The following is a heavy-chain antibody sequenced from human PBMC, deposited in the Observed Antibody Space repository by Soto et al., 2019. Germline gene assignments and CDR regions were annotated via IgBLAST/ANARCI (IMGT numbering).Heavy chain of an antibody. CDR2: ISDYGRI. Sequence: EVQLVESGGGLVQSGGSLRLACAASGFTFRNYWMHWVRQAPGKGLVWVSRISDYGRINYADSVKGRFTISRDDAKSELYLQMNNLRAEDTAVYYCARGGVEPFDHWGQGALVTVSS. CDR3: ARGGVEPFDH. CDR1: GFTFRNYW. D-gene: IGHD3-3*01. V-gene: IGHV3-74*01. J-gene: IGHJ4*02.